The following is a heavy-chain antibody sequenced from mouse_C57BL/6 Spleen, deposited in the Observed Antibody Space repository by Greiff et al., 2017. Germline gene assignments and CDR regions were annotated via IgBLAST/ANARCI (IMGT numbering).Heavy chain of an antibody. CDR2: INPNYGTT. CDR3: APYYSNHYYAMDY. J-gene: IGHJ4*01. D-gene: IGHD2-5*01. CDR1: GYSFTDYN. Sequence: VQLQQSGPELVKPGASVKISCKASGYSFTDYNMNWVKQSNGKSLEWIGVINPNYGTTSYNQKFKGKATLTVAQSSSTAYMQLNSLTSEDSAVYYCAPYYSNHYYAMDYWGQGTSVTVSS. V-gene: IGHV1-39*01.